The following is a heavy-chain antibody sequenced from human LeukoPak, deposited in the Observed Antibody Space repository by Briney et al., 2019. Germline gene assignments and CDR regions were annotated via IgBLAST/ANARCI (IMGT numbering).Heavy chain of an antibody. CDR2: INHSGST. J-gene: IGHJ4*02. V-gene: IGHV4-34*01. Sequence: SETLSLTCTVSGGSISSYYWSWIRQPPGKGLEWIGEINHSGSTNYNPSLKSRVTISVDTSKNQFSLKLSSVTAADTAVYYCARDGWELLPFSWFDYWGQGTLVTVSS. CDR1: GGSISSYY. CDR3: ARDGWELLPFSWFDY. D-gene: IGHD1-26*01.